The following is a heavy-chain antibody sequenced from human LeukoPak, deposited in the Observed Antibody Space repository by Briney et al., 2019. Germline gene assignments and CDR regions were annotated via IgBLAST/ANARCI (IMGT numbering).Heavy chain of an antibody. CDR1: GGSISTYY. Sequence: SETLSLTCTVSGGSISTYYWNWIRQPAGKGLEWIGRIYTTGITNYNPSLKSRVTISVDTSKNQFSLKLSSVTAADTAVYYCARDLGDWGSDYWGQGTLVTVSS. D-gene: IGHD2-21*02. CDR3: ARDLGDWGSDY. J-gene: IGHJ4*02. V-gene: IGHV4-4*07. CDR2: IYTTGIT.